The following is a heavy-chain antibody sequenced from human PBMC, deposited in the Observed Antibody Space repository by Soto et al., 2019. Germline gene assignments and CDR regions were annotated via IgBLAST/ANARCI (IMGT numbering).Heavy chain of an antibody. CDR3: ARDGSRDTPLARVYKWFDP. Sequence: PGGSLRLSCTASGFIFSNCGMNWVRQPQGEGLEWVAYISVSGRTIYFADSMKGRFTFSRDNAKKSLFLQMDSLRAEDTAVYHCARDGSRDTPLARVYKWFDPWGQGTQVTVSS. J-gene: IGHJ5*02. CDR2: ISVSGRTI. D-gene: IGHD5-18*01. CDR1: GFIFSNCG. V-gene: IGHV3-48*03.